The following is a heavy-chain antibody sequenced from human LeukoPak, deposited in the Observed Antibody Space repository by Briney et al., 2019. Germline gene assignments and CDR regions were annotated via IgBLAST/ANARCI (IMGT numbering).Heavy chain of an antibody. CDR1: GYPFTIYY. CDR3: ARARDTGDY. Sequence: ASVKVSFKASGYPFTIYYIHWVRQAPGQGLEWMGMINPSGGSATYAQKFQGRVTMTRDTSTSTVYMELSSLRSEDTAVYYCARARDTGDYWGQGTLVTVSS. J-gene: IGHJ4*02. CDR2: INPSGGSA. V-gene: IGHV1-46*01. D-gene: IGHD3-16*02.